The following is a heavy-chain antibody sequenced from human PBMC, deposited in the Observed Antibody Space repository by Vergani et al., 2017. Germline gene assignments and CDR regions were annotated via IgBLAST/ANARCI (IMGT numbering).Heavy chain of an antibody. Sequence: EVQLLESGGGLVQPGGSLRLSCAASGFTFSTYAMSWVRQAPGKGLEWVSTISGSGGSTYYADSVKGRFTISRDNSKNTLYLQMNSLRAEDTAVYYCAKRREQLAHYYCYGMDVWGQGTTVTVSS. CDR1: GFTFSTYA. CDR2: ISGSGGST. V-gene: IGHV3-23*01. D-gene: IGHD1-26*01. J-gene: IGHJ6*02. CDR3: AKRREQLAHYYCYGMDV.